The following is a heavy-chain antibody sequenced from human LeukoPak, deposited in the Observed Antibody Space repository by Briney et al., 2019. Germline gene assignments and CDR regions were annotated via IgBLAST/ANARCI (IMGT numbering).Heavy chain of an antibody. V-gene: IGHV3-73*01. CDR1: GFTFSGSA. D-gene: IGHD1-1*01. CDR3: TSGLSVRRSNNTPVDY. CDR2: IRSKANSYAT. J-gene: IGHJ4*02. Sequence: GGSLRLSCTASGFTFSGSAMHWVRQASGKGLEWVGRIRSKANSYATVYAASVKGRFTISRDDSKDTAYLQMNSLKTEDTAVYYCTSGLSVRRSNNTPVDYWGQGTLVTVSS.